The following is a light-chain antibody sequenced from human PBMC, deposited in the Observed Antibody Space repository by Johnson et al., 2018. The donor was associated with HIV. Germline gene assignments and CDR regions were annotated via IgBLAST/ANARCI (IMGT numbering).Light chain of an antibody. V-gene: IGLV1-51*01. J-gene: IGLJ1*01. CDR2: DNN. Sequence: QSVLTQPPSVSAAPGQKVTISCSGSSSNIGNNYVSWYQQLPGTAPKLLIYDNNKRPSGIPDRFSGSKSGTSATLGITGLQTGDEADYYCGTLDSSLSVYVFATGTKVTVL. CDR1: SSNIGNNY. CDR3: GTLDSSLSVYV.